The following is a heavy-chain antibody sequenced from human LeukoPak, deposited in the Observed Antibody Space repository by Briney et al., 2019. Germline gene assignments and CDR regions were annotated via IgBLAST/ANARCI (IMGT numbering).Heavy chain of an antibody. J-gene: IGHJ3*02. V-gene: IGHV4-34*01. CDR3: ARGVDAFDI. Sequence: SETLSLTCAVYGGSFSGYYWSWIRQPPGKGLEWIGEINHSGSTNYNPSLKSRVTISVDTSKNQFSLKLSPVTAADTAVYYCARGVDAFDIWGQGTMVTVSS. CDR2: INHSGST. CDR1: GGSFSGYY.